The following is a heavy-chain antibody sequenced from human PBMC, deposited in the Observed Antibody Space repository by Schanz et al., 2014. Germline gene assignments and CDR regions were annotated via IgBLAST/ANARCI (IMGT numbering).Heavy chain of an antibody. D-gene: IGHD6-25*01. V-gene: IGHV1-8*02. Sequence: QVQLVQSGAEVKKPGASVKVSCKASGYTFTSYSMHWVRQAREQGPEWMGWMQPDSGKTHYAEKFQGRVAMTRDVSISTAYMELSSLASEDTAVYYCARGQRRTIGRPFGPWGQGTLVTVSS. CDR2: MQPDSGKT. CDR3: ARGQRRTIGRPFGP. J-gene: IGHJ5*02. CDR1: GYTFTSYS.